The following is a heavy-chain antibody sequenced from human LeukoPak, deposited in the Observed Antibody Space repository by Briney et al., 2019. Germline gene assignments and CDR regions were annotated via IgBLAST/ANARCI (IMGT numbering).Heavy chain of an antibody. CDR2: IDKDGRKT. CDR1: GFTLGAFA. D-gene: IGHD1-26*01. Sequence: GGSLRLSCAASGFTLGAFAMHWVRQAPGKGLEWVSLIDKDGRKTYYADSVKGRFTISRDDSKNSLYLQMTSLRTEDTALYYCATWAFYHSLDVWGQGATVTVSS. V-gene: IGHV3-43*02. CDR3: ATWAFYHSLDV. J-gene: IGHJ6*02.